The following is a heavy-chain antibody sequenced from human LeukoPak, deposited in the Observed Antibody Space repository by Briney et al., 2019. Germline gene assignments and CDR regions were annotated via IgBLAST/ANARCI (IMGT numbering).Heavy chain of an antibody. V-gene: IGHV4-34*01. J-gene: IGHJ4*02. CDR2: INHSGRT. D-gene: IGHD3/OR15-3a*01. CDR3: ARQTGSGLFILP. Sequence: SETLSLTCAVYGGSFSGYYWSWIRQPPGKGLEWIGEINHSGRTNYNPSLKSRVTISVDTSKNQFSLKLSSVTAADTAVYYCARQTGSGLFILPGGQGTLVTVSS. CDR1: GGSFSGYY.